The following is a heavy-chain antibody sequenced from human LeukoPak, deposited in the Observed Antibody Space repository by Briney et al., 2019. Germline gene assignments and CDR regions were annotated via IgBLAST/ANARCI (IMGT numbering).Heavy chain of an antibody. J-gene: IGHJ4*02. CDR2: IYYSGNT. Sequence: SETLSLTCTVSGGSISPYYWSWLRQPPGKGLEWLGYIYYSGNTEYKPSLKSRGAMSVDTSKNQFSLRLSSVTAADTAVYYCARSTGSTMFIDYWGQGTLVTVSS. CDR1: GGSISPYY. CDR3: ARSTGSTMFIDY. V-gene: IGHV4-59*01. D-gene: IGHD3-10*02.